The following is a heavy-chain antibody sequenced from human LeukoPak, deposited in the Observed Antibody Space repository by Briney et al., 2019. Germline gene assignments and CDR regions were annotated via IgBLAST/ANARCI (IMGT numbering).Heavy chain of an antibody. V-gene: IGHV4-39*01. CDR2: IYYSGST. D-gene: IGHD3-9*01. CDR3: ARTSHPIGRLRYFDWLPNDAFDI. CDR1: GDSISSVSYY. Sequence: KTSETLSLTCTVSGDSISSVSYYWGWIRQPPGKGLAWIGSIYYSGSTYYNPSLKSRVTISVDTSKNQFSLKLSSVTAADTAVYYCARTSHPIGRLRYFDWLPNDAFDIWGQGTMVTVSS. J-gene: IGHJ3*02.